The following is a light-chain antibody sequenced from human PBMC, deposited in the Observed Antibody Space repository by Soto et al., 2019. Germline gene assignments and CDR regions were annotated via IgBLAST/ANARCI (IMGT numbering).Light chain of an antibody. CDR1: QSVSSSY. V-gene: IGKV3-20*01. CDR3: QQYGSFFT. Sequence: EIVLTQSPGTLSLSPGERATLSCRTSQSVSSSYLAWYQQKPGQAPRLLIYGASRRATGIPDRFSGSGSGTDFTLTISRLEPEDFAVYYCQQYGSFFTFGPGTRVDIK. J-gene: IGKJ3*01. CDR2: GAS.